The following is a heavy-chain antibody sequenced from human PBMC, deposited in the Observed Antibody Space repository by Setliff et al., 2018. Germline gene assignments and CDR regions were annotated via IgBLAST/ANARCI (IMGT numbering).Heavy chain of an antibody. Sequence: PSETLSLTCTVSGDSISSPTYHWGWVRQPPGKGLEWIGSIYYNGNTYYNPSLRSRLTISIDTSESQFSLSLTSDDTAIYYCARDTYNPNWYGDRSFEYWGQGTLVTVSS. CDR3: ARDTYNPNWYGDRSFEY. CDR2: IYYNGNT. V-gene: IGHV4-39*07. D-gene: IGHD1-1*01. CDR1: GDSISSPTYH. J-gene: IGHJ4*02.